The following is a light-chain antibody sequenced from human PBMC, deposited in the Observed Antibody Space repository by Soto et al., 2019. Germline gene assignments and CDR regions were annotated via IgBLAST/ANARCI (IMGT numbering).Light chain of an antibody. CDR2: EVT. J-gene: IGLJ2*01. Sequence: QSVLTQPASVSGSPGQSITISCTGTSDDIGGYNYVSWYQQHPGKAPKLLISEVTNRPSGVSNRFSGSKSGNTASLTISGLQAEDEADYYCSSYTTNITPVVFGGGTKLTV. V-gene: IGLV2-14*01. CDR1: SDDIGGYNY. CDR3: SSYTTNITPVV.